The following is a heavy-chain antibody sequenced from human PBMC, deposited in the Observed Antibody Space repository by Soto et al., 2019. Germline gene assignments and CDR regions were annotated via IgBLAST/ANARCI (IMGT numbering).Heavy chain of an antibody. J-gene: IGHJ6*02. CDR3: AREGQLVRVYYYGMDV. D-gene: IGHD6-6*01. CDR2: SSSTAAVI. Sequence: PGGSLTLSCAASGFTFSDYYMSWVRQAPGKGLEWVAYSSSTAAVIYYADSVQGRFTISRDNPKNSLYLQMNSLRAEDTAVYYCAREGQLVRVYYYGMDVWGQGTTVTVSS. CDR1: GFTFSDYY. V-gene: IGHV3-11*04.